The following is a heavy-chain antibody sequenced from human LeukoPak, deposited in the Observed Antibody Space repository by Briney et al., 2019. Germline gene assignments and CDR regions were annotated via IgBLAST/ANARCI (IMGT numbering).Heavy chain of an antibody. CDR3: AKDYGYYYDSSGYVNWFDP. CDR1: GFTFDDYG. J-gene: IGHJ5*02. Sequence: GGSLRLSCAASGFTFDDYGMSWVRQAPGKGLEWVSAISGSGGSTYYADSVKGRFTISRDNSKNTLYLQMNSLRAEDTAVYYCAKDYGYYYDSSGYVNWFDPWGQGTLVTVSS. D-gene: IGHD3-22*01. V-gene: IGHV3-23*01. CDR2: ISGSGGST.